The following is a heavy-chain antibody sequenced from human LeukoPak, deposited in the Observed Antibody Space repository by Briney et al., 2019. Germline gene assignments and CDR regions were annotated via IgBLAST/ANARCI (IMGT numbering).Heavy chain of an antibody. J-gene: IGHJ4*02. CDR1: GDSVSINSAA. V-gene: IGHV6-1*01. D-gene: IGHD5-12*01. Sequence: SPTLSLTFAISGDSVSINSAAWNWIRQSPSRGLEWLGRTYYRSKWYNDYAVSVKSRIIINPDTSRNQLSLQLTSVAPEDTAVYYCARSLHLLVADPRSIEYWGQGTLVTLSS. CDR2: TYYRSKWYN. CDR3: ARSLHLLVADPRSIEY.